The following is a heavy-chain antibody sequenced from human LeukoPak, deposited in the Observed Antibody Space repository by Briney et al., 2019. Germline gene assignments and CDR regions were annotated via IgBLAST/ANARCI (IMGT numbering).Heavy chain of an antibody. J-gene: IGHJ5*02. Sequence: WASVKVSCKASGYTFIGYSMHWVRQAPGQGLEWMGWINPNNGSTKYAQKFQDRVTMTRDTSTSTAYMELSSLRSDDADVYDCARDRRGYSGYEHWVDPCGQGTLVIVSS. CDR3: ARDRRGYSGYEHWVDP. D-gene: IGHD5-12*01. CDR2: INPNNGST. CDR1: GYTFIGYS. V-gene: IGHV1-2*02.